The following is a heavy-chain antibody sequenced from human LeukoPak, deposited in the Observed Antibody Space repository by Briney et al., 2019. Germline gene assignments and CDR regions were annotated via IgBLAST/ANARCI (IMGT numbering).Heavy chain of an antibody. V-gene: IGHV4-59*06. CDR3: ARAYSRSSEVDY. D-gene: IGHD6-6*01. CDR1: GGSISSYY. J-gene: IGHJ4*02. Sequence: SETLSLTCTVSGGSISSYYWSWIRQHPGKGLEWIGYIHYSGSTYYNPSLKSRVTISVDTSKNQFSLKVRSVTAADTAVYYCARAYSRSSEVDYWGQGTLVTVSS. CDR2: IHYSGST.